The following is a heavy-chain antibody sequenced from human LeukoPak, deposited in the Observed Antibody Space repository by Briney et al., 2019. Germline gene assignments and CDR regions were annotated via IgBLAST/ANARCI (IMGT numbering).Heavy chain of an antibody. J-gene: IGHJ4*02. Sequence: ASVKVSCKASGYTFTGYYMHWVRQAPGQGLEWMGWISAYNGNTNYAQKLQGRVTMTTDTSTSTAYMELRSLRSDDTAVYYCARDRDFWSGYFDYWGQGTLVTVSS. V-gene: IGHV1-18*04. D-gene: IGHD3-3*01. CDR2: ISAYNGNT. CDR1: GYTFTGYY. CDR3: ARDRDFWSGYFDY.